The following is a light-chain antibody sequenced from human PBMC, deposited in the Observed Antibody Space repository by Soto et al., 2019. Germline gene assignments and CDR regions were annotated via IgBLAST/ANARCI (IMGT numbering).Light chain of an antibody. CDR2: GAS. CDR1: QSVSNNY. J-gene: IGKJ1*01. Sequence: EIVLTQSPGTLSLSPGERATLSCRASQSVSNNYLAWYQQKPGQAPRLLIYGASNRATGIPDRFSGSGSGIDFTLTISRLEPEDFAVYYCQQYNNWPRTFGQGTKVDIK. V-gene: IGKV3-20*01. CDR3: QQYNNWPRT.